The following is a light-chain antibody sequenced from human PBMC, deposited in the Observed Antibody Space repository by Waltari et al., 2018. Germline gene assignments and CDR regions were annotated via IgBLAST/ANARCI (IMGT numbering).Light chain of an antibody. V-gene: IGLV1-44*01. Sequence: QSVLTQPPSASGTPGQGVTISCSGGASNIGNNVVNWYQQVPGKAPKLLIYRSDRRPAGVPDRFSGSKSGTSASLAISGFQSEDEADYYCAAWDDSLNGRWVFGGGTKVTVL. CDR2: RSD. CDR3: AAWDDSLNGRWV. CDR1: ASNIGNNV. J-gene: IGLJ3*02.